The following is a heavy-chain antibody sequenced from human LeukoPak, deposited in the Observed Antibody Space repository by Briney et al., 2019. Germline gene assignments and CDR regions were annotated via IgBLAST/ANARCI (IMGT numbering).Heavy chain of an antibody. CDR3: ARDALAGEKPEYFFDY. CDR2: IGRGIT. CDR1: GFTFSSYS. Sequence: PGGSLRLSCAASGFTFSSYSMNWVRQAPGKGLEWVSHIGRGITYADSVKGRFTISRGNAKNLVYLQMNSLRAEDTAVYYCARDALAGEKPEYFFDYWGQGTLVTVSS. V-gene: IGHV3-48*04. J-gene: IGHJ4*02.